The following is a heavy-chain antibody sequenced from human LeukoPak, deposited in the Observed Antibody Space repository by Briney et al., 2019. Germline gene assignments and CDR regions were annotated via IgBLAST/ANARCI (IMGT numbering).Heavy chain of an antibody. CDR1: GGSFSGYY. J-gene: IGHJ4*02. CDR3: AKQWELGGMDDY. CDR2: IYHSGST. Sequence: PSETLSLTCAVYGGSFSGYYWSWIRQPPGKGLEWIGEIYHSGSTNYNPSLKSRVTISVDKSKNQFSLKLSSVTAADTAVYYCAKQWELGGMDDYWGQGTLVTVSS. D-gene: IGHD1-26*01. V-gene: IGHV4-34*01.